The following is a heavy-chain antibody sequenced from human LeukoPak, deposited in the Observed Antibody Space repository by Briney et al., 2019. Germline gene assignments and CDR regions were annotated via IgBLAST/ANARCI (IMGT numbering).Heavy chain of an antibody. CDR1: GFTFSSYA. J-gene: IGHJ4*02. CDR3: ARGRKLGAPTYFFDY. CDR2: ISGSGDNT. V-gene: IGHV3-23*01. Sequence: GGSLRLSCAASGFTFSSYAMNWVRQAPGQGLEWVSGISGSGDNTYYADSVRGRFTISRDKSKSTVYLQMNSLGVEDTAIYYCARGRKLGAPTYFFDYWGQGTLVTVSS. D-gene: IGHD1-26*01.